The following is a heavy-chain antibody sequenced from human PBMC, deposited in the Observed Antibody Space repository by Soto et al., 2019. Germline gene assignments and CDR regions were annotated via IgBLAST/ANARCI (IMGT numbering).Heavy chain of an antibody. CDR1: GGIFSTYA. D-gene: IGHD3-10*01. Sequence: QVQLVQSGAEVKKPGSSVKVSYRASGGIFSTYAINWVRQAPGQGLEWMGGIIPLFGTANYAQKLQGRVTISADESAHIAYMELSSLRSEDTAVYYCARGGSGRFYYYGLDVWGQGTTVTVSS. CDR3: ARGGSGRFYYYGLDV. V-gene: IGHV1-69*01. CDR2: IIPLFGTA. J-gene: IGHJ6*02.